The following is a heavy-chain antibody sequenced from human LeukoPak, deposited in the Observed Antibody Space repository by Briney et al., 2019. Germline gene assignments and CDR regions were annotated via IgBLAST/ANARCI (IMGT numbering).Heavy chain of an antibody. V-gene: IGHV1-18*04. CDR1: GYTFTSYG. Sequence: ASVKDSSKASGYTFTSYGISWVRQATGQVLEWMGWNSAYNGNTNYAQKLQGRVTMTTDTSTSTAYMELRSLRSDDTAVYYCARLPLYYDILTGYYTYYYYYGMDVWGKGTTVTVSS. CDR2: NSAYNGNT. CDR3: ARLPLYYDILTGYYTYYYYYGMDV. D-gene: IGHD3-9*01. J-gene: IGHJ6*04.